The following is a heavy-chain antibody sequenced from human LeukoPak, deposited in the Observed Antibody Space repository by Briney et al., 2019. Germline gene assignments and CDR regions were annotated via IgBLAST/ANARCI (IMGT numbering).Heavy chain of an antibody. CDR1: GGSISSGSYY. D-gene: IGHD3-10*01. CDR3: ARRYYGSGSSLDY. Sequence: PSQTLSLTCTVSGGSISSGSYYWSWIRQPAGKGLEWIGRIYTSGSTNYNPSLKSRVTISVDTSKNQFSLKLSSVTAADTAVYYCARRYYGSGSSLDYWGQGTLVTVSS. J-gene: IGHJ4*02. V-gene: IGHV4-61*02. CDR2: IYTSGST.